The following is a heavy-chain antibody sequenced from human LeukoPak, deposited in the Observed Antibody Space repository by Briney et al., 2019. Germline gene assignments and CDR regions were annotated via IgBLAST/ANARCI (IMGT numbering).Heavy chain of an antibody. D-gene: IGHD6-13*01. J-gene: IGHJ4*02. CDR3: AKGLLTKTHGISWDPFDS. CDR1: GFTFSGYA. CDR2: ISGPGSTT. V-gene: IGHV3-23*01. Sequence: PGGSLRLSCAASGFTFSGYAMTWVRQAPGKGLEWVATISGPGSTTYYADSVKGRFTISRDNSQNTLYLQMNSLRAEDTAIYYFAKGLLTKTHGISWDPFDSWGQGTLVSVSS.